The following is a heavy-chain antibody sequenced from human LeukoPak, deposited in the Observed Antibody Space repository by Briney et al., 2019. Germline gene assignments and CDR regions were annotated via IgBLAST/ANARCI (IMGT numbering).Heavy chain of an antibody. CDR3: ARTAARRFDY. V-gene: IGHV1-46*01. D-gene: IGHD6-6*01. Sequence: ASVKVSCKASGYTFPSYFMHWVRQAPGQGLEWMGIINPTGGSTTYAQKLQGRVTMTRDTSTSTVYMELSSLRSDDTAVYYCARTAARRFDYWGQGTLVTVSS. CDR2: INPTGGST. CDR1: GYTFPSYF. J-gene: IGHJ4*02.